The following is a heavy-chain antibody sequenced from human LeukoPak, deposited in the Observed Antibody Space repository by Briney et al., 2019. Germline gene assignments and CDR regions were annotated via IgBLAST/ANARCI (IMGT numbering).Heavy chain of an antibody. V-gene: IGHV3-64D*09. CDR3: VEEGGGYYYDSSGPDAFDI. CDR2: ISSNGGST. J-gene: IGHJ3*02. D-gene: IGHD3-22*01. CDR1: GFTFSSYA. Sequence: AGGSLRLSCSASGFTFSSYAMHWVRQAPGKGLEYVSAISSNGGSTYYADSVKGRFTISRDNSKNTLYLQMSSLRAEDTAVYYCVEEGGGYYYDSSGPDAFDIWGQGTMVTVSS.